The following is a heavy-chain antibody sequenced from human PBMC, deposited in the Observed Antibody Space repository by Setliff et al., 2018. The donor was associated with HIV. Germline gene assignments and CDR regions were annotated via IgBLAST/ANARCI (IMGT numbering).Heavy chain of an antibody. CDR2: IIPVFCPP. CDR1: GGTFSIFS. J-gene: IGHJ4*02. D-gene: IGHD6-6*01. CDR3: ARDPTGGAARFDY. Sequence: SVKVSCKPSGGTFSIFSITWVRQAPGQGLEWRGGIIPVFCPPNYAEKFQRRLTITADESTNTAYMELIGLKSEDTAVYYCARDPTGGAARFDYWGQGTLVTVSS. V-gene: IGHV1-69*13.